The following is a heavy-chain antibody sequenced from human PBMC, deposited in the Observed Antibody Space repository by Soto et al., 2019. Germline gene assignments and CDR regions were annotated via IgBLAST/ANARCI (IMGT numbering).Heavy chain of an antibody. CDR1: GGSFSFYY. CDR3: ATRFYDSSGYYLFYFDS. D-gene: IGHD3-22*01. CDR2: INHSGST. V-gene: IGHV4-34*01. Sequence: SETLSLTCAVSGGSFSFYYWIWIRQPPGKELEWIGEINHSGSTNYNSSLKSRVTISVDTSKNQFSLKLSSVTAADTAVYYCATRFYDSSGYYLFYFDSWGQGTLVTVSS. J-gene: IGHJ4*02.